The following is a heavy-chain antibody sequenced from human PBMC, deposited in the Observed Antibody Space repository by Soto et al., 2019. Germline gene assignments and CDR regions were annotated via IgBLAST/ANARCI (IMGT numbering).Heavy chain of an antibody. Sequence: SETLSLSCAVYGGSFSGYYWTWIRQPPGTGLEWTGEINHSGSTNYNPSLKSRVTISVDTSKNQFSLKLTSVTAADTAVYYCARDKITGLFDYWGQGTLVTVSS. V-gene: IGHV4-34*01. CDR2: INHSGST. J-gene: IGHJ4*02. D-gene: IGHD2-8*02. CDR3: ARDKITGLFDY. CDR1: GGSFSGYY.